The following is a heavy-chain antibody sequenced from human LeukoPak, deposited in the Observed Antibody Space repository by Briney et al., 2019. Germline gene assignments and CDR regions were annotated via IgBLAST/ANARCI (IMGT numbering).Heavy chain of an antibody. Sequence: GGSLRLSCAASGFSFSTYWMHWVRQAPGKGLVWVSRIGGDGINTKYADSVKGRFTISGDNVKNTLFLQMNSLGAEDTALYYCARGWNTTPRSGFDIWGLGTMVTVSS. D-gene: IGHD1/OR15-1a*01. CDR1: GFSFSTYW. J-gene: IGHJ3*02. V-gene: IGHV3-74*03. CDR3: ARGWNTTPRSGFDI. CDR2: IGGDGINT.